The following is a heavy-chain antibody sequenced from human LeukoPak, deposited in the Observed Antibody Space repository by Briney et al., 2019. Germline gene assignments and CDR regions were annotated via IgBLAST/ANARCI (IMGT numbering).Heavy chain of an antibody. CDR3: ARGASSFGPRHYSYYYGMDV. V-gene: IGHV4-31*03. J-gene: IGHJ6*02. CDR1: GGSISSGGQY. CDR2: IYYSGST. D-gene: IGHD6-6*01. Sequence: SQTLSLTCTVSGGSISSGGQYWSWIRQHPGKGLEWIGYIYYSGSTYYNPSLKSRVTISVDTSKNQFSLKLSSVTAADTAVYYCARGASSFGPRHYSYYYGMDVWGQGTTVTVSS.